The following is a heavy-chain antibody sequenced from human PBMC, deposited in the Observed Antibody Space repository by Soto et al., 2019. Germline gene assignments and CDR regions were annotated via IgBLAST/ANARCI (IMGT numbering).Heavy chain of an antibody. J-gene: IGHJ4*02. CDR1: GFTFTDYW. CDR3: VKVDWYSVDC. CDR2: LNQDGSEK. D-gene: IGHD2-21*02. V-gene: IGHV3-7*03. Sequence: GSLRLSCAASGFTFTDYWMSWVRQAPGKGLEWVANLNQDGSEKNCVDSVKGRFTISRDNAKNSVFLQMTNVTFEDTATYFCVKVDWYSVDCWGQGALVTVSS.